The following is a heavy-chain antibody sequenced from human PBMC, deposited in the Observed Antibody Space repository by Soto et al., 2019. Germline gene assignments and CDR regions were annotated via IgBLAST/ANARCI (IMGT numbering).Heavy chain of an antibody. D-gene: IGHD6-19*01. Sequence: ASVKVSCKASGYTFTRFGISWVRQAPGQGLEWMGWISTFNGATNYAQKFKDRITMTTDTPTSTAYMELRSLRSDDTAVYYCAGLYRSGRPQSYSYCWGQGTRGSVSS. J-gene: IGHJ4*02. CDR1: GYTFTRFG. V-gene: IGHV1-18*01. CDR3: AGLYRSGRPQSYSYC. CDR2: ISTFNGAT.